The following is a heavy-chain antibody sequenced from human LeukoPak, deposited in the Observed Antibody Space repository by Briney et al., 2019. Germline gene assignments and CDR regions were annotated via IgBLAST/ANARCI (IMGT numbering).Heavy chain of an antibody. V-gene: IGHV4-34*01. CDR3: ASRTEYYYDSSGYPNRPVDY. CDR1: GGSISSYY. CDR2: INHSGST. Sequence: SETQSLTCTVSGGSISSYYWSWIRQPPGKGLEWIGEINHSGSTNYNPSLKSRVTISVDTSRNQFSLKLSSVTAADTAVYYCASRTEYYYDSSGYPNRPVDYWGQGTLVTVSS. D-gene: IGHD3-22*01. J-gene: IGHJ4*02.